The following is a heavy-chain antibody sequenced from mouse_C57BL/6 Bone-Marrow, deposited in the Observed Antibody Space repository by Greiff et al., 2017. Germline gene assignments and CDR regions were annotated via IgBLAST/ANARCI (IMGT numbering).Heavy chain of an antibody. D-gene: IGHD2-1*01. CDR2: IWWDDDK. Sequence: QVQLKESGPGILQPSQTLSLTCSFSGFSLSTFGMGVGWIRQPSGKGLEWLAHIWWDDDKYYNPALKSRLTISKETSTNQVFLKIANVDTADTATYYCARIALPYYFDYWGQGTTLTVSS. J-gene: IGHJ2*01. V-gene: IGHV8-8*01. CDR3: ARIALPYYFDY. CDR1: GFSLSTFGMG.